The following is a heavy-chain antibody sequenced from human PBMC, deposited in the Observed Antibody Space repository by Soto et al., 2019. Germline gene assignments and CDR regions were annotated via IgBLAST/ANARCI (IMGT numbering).Heavy chain of an antibody. J-gene: IGHJ4*02. Sequence: QVQLQESGPGLVKPSGTLSLTCAVSSGSISSSNWWSWVRQPPGKGLEWIGEIYHSGSTNYNTSLKSRVTITVDTSNNQFSLKLSSVTTAETAVYYCARKGARSSWGVAYWGRGTLVTVSS. V-gene: IGHV4-4*02. CDR1: SGSISSSNW. CDR3: ARKGARSSWGVAY. D-gene: IGHD6-13*01. CDR2: IYHSGST.